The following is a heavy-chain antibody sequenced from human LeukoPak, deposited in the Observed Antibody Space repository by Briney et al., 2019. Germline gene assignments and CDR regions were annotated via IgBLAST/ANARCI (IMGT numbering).Heavy chain of an antibody. J-gene: IGHJ4*02. V-gene: IGHV3-48*03. CDR2: ISSSGSTI. CDR1: GFTFSSYE. Sequence: HPGGSLRLSCAASGFTFSSYEMNWVRQAPGKGLEWVSYISSSGSTIYYADSVKGRFTISRDNAKNSLYLQMNSLRAEDTAVYYCARDLVKYCSGGSCPKDYWGQGTLVTVSS. D-gene: IGHD2-15*01. CDR3: ARDLVKYCSGGSCPKDY.